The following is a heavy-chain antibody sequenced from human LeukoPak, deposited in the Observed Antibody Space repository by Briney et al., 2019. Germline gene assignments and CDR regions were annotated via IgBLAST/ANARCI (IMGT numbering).Heavy chain of an antibody. V-gene: IGHV3-74*01. J-gene: IGHJ2*01. CDR3: AKDRTVGASYWYFDP. CDR2: ITNDGSST. Sequence: GGSLRLSCAASGLTFSSHWMHWVRQAPGKGLVWVSRITNDGSSTTYADSVKGRVTISRDSSRNTLFLHMNTLRAEDTAIYYCAKDRTVGASYWYFDPWGRGTLVTVSS. CDR1: GLTFSSHW. D-gene: IGHD1-26*01.